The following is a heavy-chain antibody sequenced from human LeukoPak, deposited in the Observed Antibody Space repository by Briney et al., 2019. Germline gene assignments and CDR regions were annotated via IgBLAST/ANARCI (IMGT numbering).Heavy chain of an antibody. J-gene: IGHJ4*02. D-gene: IGHD6-19*01. CDR1: PVITFSDYW. CDR3: VGGIGWQPDY. CDR2: IRQDGREK. V-gene: IGHV3-7*03. Sequence: HPGGSLRLSCAASPVITFSDYWMNWVRQAPGQGLEWVAIIRQDGREKLYLDSVKGRFTISRDNAKSSVYLQINSLRAEDTAVYYCVGGIGWQPDYWGQGTLVTVSS.